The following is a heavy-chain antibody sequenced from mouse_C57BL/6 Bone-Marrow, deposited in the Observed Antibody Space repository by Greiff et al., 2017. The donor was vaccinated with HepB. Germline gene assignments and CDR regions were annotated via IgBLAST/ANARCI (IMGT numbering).Heavy chain of an antibody. CDR1: GYTSTDHT. V-gene: IGHV1-78*01. Sequence: QVQLQQSDAELVKPGASVKISCKVSGYTSTDHTIHWMKQRPEQGLEWIGYIYPRDGSTKYNEKFKGKATLTADKSSSTAYMQLNSLTSEDSAVYFCAREGLLRTYYYAMDYWGQGTSVTVSS. CDR2: IYPRDGST. CDR3: AREGLLRTYYYAMDY. D-gene: IGHD2-3*01. J-gene: IGHJ4*01.